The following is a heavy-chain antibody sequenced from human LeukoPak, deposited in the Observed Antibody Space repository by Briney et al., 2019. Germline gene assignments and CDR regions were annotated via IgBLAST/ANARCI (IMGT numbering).Heavy chain of an antibody. V-gene: IGHV3-33*05. Sequence: PGGSLRLSCAASGFTFSNYDIHWVRKAPGKGLEWVAVISYDGSNKYYADSVQGRFAISRDNSKNTLYLQMNSLRAEDTAVYYCARIGTVAGPFDYWGQGTLVTVSS. CDR2: ISYDGSNK. D-gene: IGHD6-19*01. CDR3: ARIGTVAGPFDY. CDR1: GFTFSNYD. J-gene: IGHJ4*02.